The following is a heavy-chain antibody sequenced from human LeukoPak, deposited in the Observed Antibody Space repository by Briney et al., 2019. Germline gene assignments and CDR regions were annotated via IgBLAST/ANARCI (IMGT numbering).Heavy chain of an antibody. Sequence: GAPLKTSSERSGSRFTSYWFGWVRQLPGKGLEWMGIIYPGDSDTRYSPSFQGQVTISADKSISTAYLQWSGLKASDTAMYSCARLRDGSIDYWGQGSLVTVSS. CDR3: ARLRDGSIDY. V-gene: IGHV5-51*01. J-gene: IGHJ4*02. CDR2: IYPGDSDT. CDR1: GSRFTSYW.